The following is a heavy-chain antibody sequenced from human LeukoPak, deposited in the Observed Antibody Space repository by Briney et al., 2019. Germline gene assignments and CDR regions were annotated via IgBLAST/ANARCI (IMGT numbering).Heavy chain of an antibody. Sequence: SETLSLTSTVSGYSISNGYYWGWIRQPPGKGLEWVGSIYHRGSTYYNPSLRSRVTISLDRSKKKFSLKLTSVTAADTAVYFCARGAEYYAIWRGYAGYSDYWGQGISVTASS. J-gene: IGHJ4*02. D-gene: IGHD3-3*01. V-gene: IGHV4-38-2*02. CDR1: GYSISNGYY. CDR2: IYHRGST. CDR3: ARGAEYYAIWRGYAGYSDY.